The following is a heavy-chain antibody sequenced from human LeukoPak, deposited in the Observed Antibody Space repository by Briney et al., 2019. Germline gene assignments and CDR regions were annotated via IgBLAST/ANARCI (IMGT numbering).Heavy chain of an antibody. CDR2: IKQDGSEK. Sequence: PGGSLRLSCAASGFTFSNYWMSWVRQAPGKGLEWVANIKQDGSEKYYVDSVKGRFTISRDNAKNSLYLQMNSLRAEDTAVYYCTRGPGSGYIMDVWGQGSTVTVSS. CDR3: TRGPGSGYIMDV. J-gene: IGHJ6*02. V-gene: IGHV3-7*01. CDR1: GFTFSNYW. D-gene: IGHD3-9*01.